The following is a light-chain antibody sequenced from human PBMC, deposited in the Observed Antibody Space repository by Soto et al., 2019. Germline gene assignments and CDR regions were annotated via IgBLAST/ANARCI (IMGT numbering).Light chain of an antibody. J-gene: IGKJ4*01. CDR1: QGIGSY. Sequence: IQLTQSPSFLSASVGDRVTITCRASQGIGSYFAWYQQKPGNAPKLLIYDVSKLESGVASRFSGSGSGTEFTLTISSLQPDDFATYFCQQFDSFPLTFGGGTKVEI. CDR2: DVS. V-gene: IGKV1-9*01. CDR3: QQFDSFPLT.